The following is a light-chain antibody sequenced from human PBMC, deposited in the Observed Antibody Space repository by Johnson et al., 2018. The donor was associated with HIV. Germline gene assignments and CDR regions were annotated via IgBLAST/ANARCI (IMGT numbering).Light chain of an antibody. CDR1: TSNIGNNY. J-gene: IGLJ1*01. Sequence: QSVLTQPPSVSAAPGQKVTISCSGSTSNIGNNYVSWYQQLPGTAPKLLIYDNNKRPSGITDRFSGSKSGTSATLGITGLQTGDEADYYCGTWDSSLSAGLYGFGTGTKVTVL. CDR3: GTWDSSLSAGLYG. V-gene: IGLV1-51*01. CDR2: DNN.